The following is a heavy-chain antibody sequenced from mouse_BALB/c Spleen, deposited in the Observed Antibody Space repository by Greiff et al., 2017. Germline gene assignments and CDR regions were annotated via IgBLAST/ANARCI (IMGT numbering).Heavy chain of an antibody. CDR1: GFTFSSFG. J-gene: IGHJ3*01. Sequence: EVMLVESGGGLVQPGGSRKLSCAASGFTFSSFGMHWVRQAPEKGLEWVAYISSGSSTIYYADTVKGRFTISRDNPKNTLFLQMTSLRSEDTAMYYCAREGLRRAWFADWGQGTLVTVSA. D-gene: IGHD2-4*01. CDR3: AREGLRRAWFAD. CDR2: ISSGSSTI. V-gene: IGHV5-17*02.